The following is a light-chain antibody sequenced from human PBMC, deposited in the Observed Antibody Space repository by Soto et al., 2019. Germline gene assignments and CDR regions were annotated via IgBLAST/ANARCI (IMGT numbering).Light chain of an antibody. V-gene: IGLV2-11*01. CDR3: SSYAGSDTMI. Sequence: QSALTQPRSVSGSPGQSVTISCTGTSSDVGGYNYVSWYQQHPGKAPKLFIYDVTERPSGVPDRFSASKSGNTASLTISGPQAEDEADYYCSSYAGSDTMIFGGGTKLTVL. CDR2: DVT. J-gene: IGLJ2*01. CDR1: SSDVGGYNY.